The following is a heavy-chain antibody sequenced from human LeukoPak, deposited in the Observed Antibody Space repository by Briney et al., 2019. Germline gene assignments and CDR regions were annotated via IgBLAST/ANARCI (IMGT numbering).Heavy chain of an antibody. CDR1: GYIFSTYW. J-gene: IGHJ5*02. V-gene: IGHV5-51*01. Sequence: RGESLQISCQGSGYIFSTYWIGWGRQLPGKGLEWMGIIYPGDSDTRYSPSFQGQVTISADKSIRTAYLQWSSLKASDTAMYYCARRDFYGFDPWGQGTLVTVSS. CDR3: ARRDFYGFDP. D-gene: IGHD3-3*01. CDR2: IYPGDSDT.